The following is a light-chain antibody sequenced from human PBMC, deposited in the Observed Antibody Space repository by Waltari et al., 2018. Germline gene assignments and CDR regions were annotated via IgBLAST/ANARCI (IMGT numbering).Light chain of an antibody. CDR3: QQSYSIPWT. Sequence: DIQMTQSPSSLSASVGDRVTITCQASQDISNYLNWYQQKPGKAPNLLIYRASSLHSGVPSRFNGSGSGTDFTLTISSLKPEDFATYYCQQSYSIPWTFGQGTMVETK. V-gene: IGKV1-39*01. J-gene: IGKJ1*01. CDR2: RAS. CDR1: QDISNY.